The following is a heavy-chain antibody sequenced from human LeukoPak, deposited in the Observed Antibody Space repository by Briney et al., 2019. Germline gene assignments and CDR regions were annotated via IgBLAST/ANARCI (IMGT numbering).Heavy chain of an antibody. J-gene: IGHJ4*02. CDR3: ARWGDKAKHDY. Sequence: PSETLSLTCTVSGGSISSYYWSWIRQPPGKGLEWIGYIYYSGSTNYNPSLKSRVTISVDTSKNQFSLKLSSVTAADTAVYYCARWGDKAKHDYWGQGTLVTVSS. D-gene: IGHD3-10*01. CDR2: IYYSGST. V-gene: IGHV4-59*01. CDR1: GGSISSYY.